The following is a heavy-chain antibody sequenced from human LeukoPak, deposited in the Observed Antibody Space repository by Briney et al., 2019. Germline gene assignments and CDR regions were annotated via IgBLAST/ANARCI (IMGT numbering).Heavy chain of an antibody. J-gene: IGHJ4*02. Sequence: GGSLRLSCAASGFTFSSYSMNWVRQAPGKGLEWVSYISSSSSTIYYADSVKGRFTISRDNAKNSLYLQMNSLRAEDTAVYYCARGISWGVTIFGVVGYWGQGTLVTVSS. D-gene: IGHD3-3*01. CDR2: ISSSSSTI. CDR3: ARGISWGVTIFGVVGY. V-gene: IGHV3-48*01. CDR1: GFTFSSYS.